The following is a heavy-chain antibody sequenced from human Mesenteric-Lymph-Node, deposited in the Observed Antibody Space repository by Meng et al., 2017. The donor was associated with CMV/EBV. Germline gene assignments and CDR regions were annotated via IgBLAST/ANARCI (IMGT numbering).Heavy chain of an antibody. CDR1: GYPFTSSV. Sequence: GYPFTSSVSSWVRQPPEQGVEWMGLISAYNGNTNYAQKHQGRVTMTTDTSTSTAYMELRSLRSDDTAVYYCARLVVPAATPNSIDYWGQGTLVTVSS. D-gene: IGHD2-2*01. J-gene: IGHJ4*02. CDR2: ISAYNGNT. CDR3: ARLVVPAATPNSIDY. V-gene: IGHV1-18*01.